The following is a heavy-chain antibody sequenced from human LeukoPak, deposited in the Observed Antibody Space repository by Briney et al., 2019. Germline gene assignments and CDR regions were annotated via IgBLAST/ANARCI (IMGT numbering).Heavy chain of an antibody. CDR1: GFTFSSYA. Sequence: PGGSLRLSCAASGFTFSSYAMSWVRQAPGKGLEWVSAISGSGGSTYYADSVKGRFTISRDNSKNTLYLQMNSLRAEDTAVYYCAKDPRLGYCSGGSCYSVSFFDYWGRGTLVPVSS. CDR2: ISGSGGST. D-gene: IGHD2-15*01. J-gene: IGHJ4*02. V-gene: IGHV3-23*01. CDR3: AKDPRLGYCSGGSCYSVSFFDY.